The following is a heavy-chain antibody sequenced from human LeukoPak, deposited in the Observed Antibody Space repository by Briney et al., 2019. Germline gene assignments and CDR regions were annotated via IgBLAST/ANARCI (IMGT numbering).Heavy chain of an antibody. Sequence: PGGSLRLSCAASGFTVSSNYMSWVRQAPGRGLEWVSVIYSGGSTYYADSVKGRFTISRDNSKNTLYLQMNSLRAEDTAVYYCARDHVTYFDYWGQGTLVTVSS. CDR1: GFTVSSNY. V-gene: IGHV3-66*01. J-gene: IGHJ4*02. CDR3: ARDHVTYFDY. D-gene: IGHD4-11*01. CDR2: IYSGGST.